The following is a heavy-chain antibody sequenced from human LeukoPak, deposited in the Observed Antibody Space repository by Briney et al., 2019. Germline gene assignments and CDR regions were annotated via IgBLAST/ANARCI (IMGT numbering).Heavy chain of an antibody. D-gene: IGHD3-10*01. Sequence: GGSLRLSCAASGFTFSNAWMNWVRQFPGKGLEWVGRIKPNSDDGTTDYAAPVKGRITISRDDSKNTLFLQMNSLKNEDTAVYYCTTYTFGSPYWGQGTLVTVSS. V-gene: IGHV3-15*07. J-gene: IGHJ4*02. CDR1: GFTFSNAW. CDR3: TTYTFGSPY. CDR2: IKPNSDDGTT.